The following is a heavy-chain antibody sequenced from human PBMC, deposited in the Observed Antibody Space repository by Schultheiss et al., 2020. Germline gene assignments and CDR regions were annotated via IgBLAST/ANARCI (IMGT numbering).Heavy chain of an antibody. CDR2: IYYSGST. J-gene: IGHJ6*03. CDR1: GGSISSSIYY. CDR3: ARNGPGDYPYYYYMDV. Sequence: SETLSLTCTVSGGSISSSIYYWGWIRQPPGKGLEWIGSIYYSGSTYYNPSLKSRVTISVDTSKNQFSLKLSSVTAADTAVYYCARNGPGDYPYYYYMDVWGKGTTVTVSS. D-gene: IGHD4-17*01. V-gene: IGHV4-39*01.